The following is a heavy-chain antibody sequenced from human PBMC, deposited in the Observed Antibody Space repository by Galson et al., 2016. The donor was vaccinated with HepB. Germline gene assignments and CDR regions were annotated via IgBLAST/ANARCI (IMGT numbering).Heavy chain of an antibody. D-gene: IGHD6-25*01. J-gene: IGHJ4*02. Sequence: ETLSLTCTVSGDSMNIYFWNWIRQPAGKGLEWIGRAYASGDTNYNPSLKSRVTMSLDTSLRQFSLKLTSVTAADTAVYYCARENVALAAHDIWGQGILVAVS. CDR3: ARENVALAAHDI. CDR2: AYASGDT. V-gene: IGHV4-4*07. CDR1: GDSMNIYF.